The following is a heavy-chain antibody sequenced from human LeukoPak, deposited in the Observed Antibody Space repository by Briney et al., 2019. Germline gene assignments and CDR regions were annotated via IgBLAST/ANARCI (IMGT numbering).Heavy chain of an antibody. Sequence: GGSLRLSCAASGFTASTNYMNWVRQAPGKGLEWVSILYSGSDTYYADSVKGRFTISRDNSRNTLFLHMNSLKAEATAIYYCARVRDHFHWFLDLWGRGTLVAVSS. J-gene: IGHJ2*01. CDR2: LYSGSDT. CDR3: ARVRDHFHWFLDL. CDR1: GFTASTNY. V-gene: IGHV3-53*01. D-gene: IGHD2-21*01.